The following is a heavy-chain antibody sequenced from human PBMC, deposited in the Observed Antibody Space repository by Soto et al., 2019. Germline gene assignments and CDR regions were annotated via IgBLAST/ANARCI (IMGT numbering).Heavy chain of an antibody. D-gene: IGHD2-2*02. CDR2: ISAYNGNT. Sequence: ASVKVSCKASGYTFTSYGISWVRQAPGQGLEWMGWISAYNGNTNYAQKLQGRVTMTTDTSTSTAYMELRSLRSDDTAVYYCARDPGYCSSTSRYTIHYYYGMDVGCQGTTVTVSS. CDR1: GYTFTSYG. V-gene: IGHV1-18*04. CDR3: ARDPGYCSSTSRYTIHYYYGMDV. J-gene: IGHJ6*02.